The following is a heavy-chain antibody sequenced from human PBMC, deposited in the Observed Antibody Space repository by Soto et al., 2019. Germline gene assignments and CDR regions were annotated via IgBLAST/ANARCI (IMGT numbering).Heavy chain of an antibody. CDR1: GYRFTSYW. CDR3: ARSMVVTATQLYDH. V-gene: IGHV5-51*01. D-gene: IGHD2-21*02. Sequence: PGESLKLSCKASGYRFTSYWIAWVRQKPGKGLEWIGIIYPGDSETRYSPSFKGQVFISADKSVSTAYLQWVSLKASDTATYFCARSMVVTATQLYDHWGQGTLVTVSS. J-gene: IGHJ4*02. CDR2: IYPGDSET.